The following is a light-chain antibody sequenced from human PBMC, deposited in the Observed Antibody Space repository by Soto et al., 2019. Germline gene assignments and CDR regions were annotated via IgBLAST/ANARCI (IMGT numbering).Light chain of an antibody. V-gene: IGLV4-69*01. Sequence: QSVLTQSPSASASLGASVKLTCTLSSGHSSYAIAWHQQQPEKGPRYLMKLNSDGSHTKGDGIPDRFSGSSSGAERYLTISSLQSDDEADYYCQTWGTGILVVFGGGTKLTVL. CDR3: QTWGTGILVV. CDR1: SGHSSYA. J-gene: IGLJ2*01. CDR2: LNSDGSH.